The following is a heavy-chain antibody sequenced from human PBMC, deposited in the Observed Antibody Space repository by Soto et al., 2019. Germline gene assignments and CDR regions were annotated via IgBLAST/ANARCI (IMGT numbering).Heavy chain of an antibody. CDR3: STRAYDTNGYYRFDP. J-gene: IGHJ5*01. D-gene: IGHD3-22*01. Sequence: PSETLSRTCSVYDGSFSGHSWTWIRPSPGKGLEWIGDINHSGRVNYSPSLKSRVTISLDTSKNQFSLTLSAVTAADTAMYYCSTRAYDTNGYYRFDPWGQGTLVTVSS. CDR2: INHSGRV. CDR1: DGSFSGHS. V-gene: IGHV4-34*01.